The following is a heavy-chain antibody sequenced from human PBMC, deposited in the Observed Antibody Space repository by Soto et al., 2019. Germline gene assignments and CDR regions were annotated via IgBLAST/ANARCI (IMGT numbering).Heavy chain of an antibody. D-gene: IGHD2-15*01. V-gene: IGHV1-46*03. Sequence: VASVKVSCKASGYTFTSYYMHWVRQAPGQGLEWMGIINPSNSTTYTQKFQGRVTMTRDTSTSTVYMELSSLRSEDTAVYYCARVDCSGGSCYSIDYWG. CDR1: GYTFTSYY. CDR3: ARVDCSGGSCYSIDY. CDR2: INPSNST. J-gene: IGHJ4*01.